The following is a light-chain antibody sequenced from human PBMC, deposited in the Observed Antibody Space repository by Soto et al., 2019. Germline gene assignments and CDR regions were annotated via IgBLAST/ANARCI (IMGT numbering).Light chain of an antibody. V-gene: IGLV2-14*01. CDR3: ISYTDRQSDL. J-gene: IGLJ1*01. Sequence: SALSQPALVSVSPGQSITISCSGTNSHIGSYKHVAWYQPLPGKSPNLIIYAVSDRTPGVSDRFSGSKFGIAASLTISGHQTEDEADCYAISYTDRQSDLFGTWTNVTV. CDR1: NSHIGSYKH. CDR2: AVS.